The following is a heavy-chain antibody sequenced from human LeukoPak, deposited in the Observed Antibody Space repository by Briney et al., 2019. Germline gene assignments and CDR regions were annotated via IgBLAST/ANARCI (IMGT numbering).Heavy chain of an antibody. CDR1: GGSISSHY. D-gene: IGHD2-2*02. V-gene: IGHV4-59*11. Sequence: PESLSLTCTVSGGSISSHYWRWIRQPPGKGLGWSGYIYYSGSTNYNPSLKSRVTISVDTSKNQFSLKLSSVTAADTAVYYCARIVVVPAAIPGYKCDPWGQGTLVTVSS. J-gene: IGHJ5*02. CDR2: IYYSGST. CDR3: ARIVVVPAAIPGYKCDP.